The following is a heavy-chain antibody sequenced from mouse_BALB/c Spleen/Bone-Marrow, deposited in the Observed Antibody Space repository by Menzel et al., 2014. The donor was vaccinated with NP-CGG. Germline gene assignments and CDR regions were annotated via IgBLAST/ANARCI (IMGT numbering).Heavy chain of an antibody. J-gene: IGHJ2*01. CDR2: ILPGSGST. CDR1: GYTFSSYW. Sequence: VQLQQSGAELMKPGASVKISCKATGYTFSSYWIEWVKQRPGRGLEWIGEILPGSGSTIYNEKFKGKATFTADTSSNTAYMQLSSLTSEDSAVYYCAREDYYGSSYFDYWGQGTTLTVSS. CDR3: AREDYYGSSYFDY. D-gene: IGHD1-1*01. V-gene: IGHV1-9*01.